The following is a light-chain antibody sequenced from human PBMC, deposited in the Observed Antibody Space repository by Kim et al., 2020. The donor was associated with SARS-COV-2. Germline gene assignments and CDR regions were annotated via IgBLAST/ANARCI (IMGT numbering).Light chain of an antibody. Sequence: SYELTQPPSVSVSPGQTASISCSGDNLGDRYVSWYQQKPGQSPAMVIYEDNKRPSGIPERFSGSNSGNTATLTISGTQAMDEADYYCQAWDSSIIFGGVT. CDR2: EDN. J-gene: IGLJ2*01. V-gene: IGLV3-1*01. CDR3: QAWDSSII. CDR1: NLGDRY.